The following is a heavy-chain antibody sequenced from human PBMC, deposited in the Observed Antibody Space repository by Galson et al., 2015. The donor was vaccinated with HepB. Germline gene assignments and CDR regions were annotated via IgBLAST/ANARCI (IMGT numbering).Heavy chain of an antibody. CDR1: GYSFTSYW. Sequence: QSGAEVKKPGESLKISCKGSGYSFTSYWIGWVRQMPGKGLEWMGIIYPGDSDTRYGPSFQGQVTISADKSISTAYLQWSSLKASDTAMYYCARLWVPGIAAAGTLDYWGQGTLVTVSS. CDR3: ARLWVPGIAAAGTLDY. D-gene: IGHD6-13*01. CDR2: IYPGDSDT. J-gene: IGHJ4*02. V-gene: IGHV5-51*01.